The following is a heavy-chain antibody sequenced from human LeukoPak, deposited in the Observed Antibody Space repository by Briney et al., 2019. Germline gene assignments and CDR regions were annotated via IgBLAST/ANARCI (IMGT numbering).Heavy chain of an antibody. V-gene: IGHV4-30-2*02. J-gene: IGHJ3*02. Sequence: SETLSLTCAVSGGSISSGGYSWSWIRQPPGKGLEWIGYIYHSGSTYYNPSLKSRVTISVDRSKNQFSLKLSSVTAADTAVYYCARQLDYDAFDIWGQGTMVTVSS. D-gene: IGHD3/OR15-3a*01. CDR3: ARQLDYDAFDI. CDR1: GGSISSGGYS. CDR2: IYHSGST.